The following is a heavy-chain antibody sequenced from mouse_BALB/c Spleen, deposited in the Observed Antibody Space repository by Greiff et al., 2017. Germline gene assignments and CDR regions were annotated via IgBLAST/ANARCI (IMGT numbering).Heavy chain of an antibody. CDR3: AREAVVFDY. V-gene: IGHV3-2*02. CDR2: ISYSGST. CDR1: GYSITSDYA. D-gene: IGHD1-1*01. J-gene: IGHJ2*01. Sequence: DVQLQESGPGLVKPSQSLSLTCTVTGYSITSDYAWNWIRQFPGNKLEWMGYISYSGSTSYNPSLKSRISITRDTSKNQFFLQLNSVTTEDTATYYCAREAVVFDYWGQGTTLTVSS.